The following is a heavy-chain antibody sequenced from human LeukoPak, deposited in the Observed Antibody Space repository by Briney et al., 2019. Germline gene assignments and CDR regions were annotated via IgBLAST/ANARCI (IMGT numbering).Heavy chain of an antibody. CDR3: ARYASSGYYRYYFDY. D-gene: IGHD3-22*01. CDR2: IYYSGST. V-gene: IGHV4-39*01. J-gene: IGHJ4*02. CDR1: GGSISSSSYS. Sequence: SETLSLTCTVSGGSISSSSYSWGWIRPPPGKGLEWIGTIYYSGSTYYNPSLKSRVTISEDTSKNQFSLNLSSVTAADTAGYYWARYASSGYYRYYFDYCGQGTLGTVSS.